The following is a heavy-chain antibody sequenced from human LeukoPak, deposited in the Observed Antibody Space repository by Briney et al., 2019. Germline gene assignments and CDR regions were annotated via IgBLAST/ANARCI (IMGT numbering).Heavy chain of an antibody. CDR3: ARGPGYDFWSGYLPRYFDY. Sequence: SETLSLTCAVYVGSLSGYSWSWIRKPQGKGLEWIGEINHSGSTNYNPSLKSRVTISVDTSKNQFSLKLSSVTAADTAVYYCARGPGYDFWSGYLPRYFDYWGQGTLVTVSS. CDR2: INHSGST. V-gene: IGHV4-34*01. CDR1: VGSLSGYS. J-gene: IGHJ4*02. D-gene: IGHD3-3*01.